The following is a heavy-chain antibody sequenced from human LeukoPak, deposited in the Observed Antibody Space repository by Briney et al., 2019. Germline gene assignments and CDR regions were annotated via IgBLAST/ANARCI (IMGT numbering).Heavy chain of an antibody. J-gene: IGHJ3*02. CDR3: ARDLGNDFWSGYPGDAFDI. V-gene: IGHV4-38-2*02. CDR2: IYHSGST. CDR1: GYSISSGYY. D-gene: IGHD3-3*01. Sequence: SETLSLTCTVSGYSISSGYYWGWIRHPPGKGLEWIGSIYHSGSTYYNPSLKSRVTISVDTSKNQFSLKLSSVTAADTAVYYCARDLGNDFWSGYPGDAFDIWGQGTMVTVSS.